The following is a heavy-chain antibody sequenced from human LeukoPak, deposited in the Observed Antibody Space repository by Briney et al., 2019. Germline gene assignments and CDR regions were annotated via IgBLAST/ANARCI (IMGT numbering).Heavy chain of an antibody. CDR2: INPNSGGT. CDR1: GYTFTGYY. CDR3: ARDRRIAAAGGFGY. D-gene: IGHD6-13*01. J-gene: IGHJ4*02. Sequence: ASVKVSCKASGYTFTGYYMHWVRQAPGQGLEWMGWINPNSGGTNYAQKFQGRVTMTRDTSISTDYMELSRLRSDDPAVYYCARDRRIAAAGGFGYWGQGTLVTVSS. V-gene: IGHV1-2*02.